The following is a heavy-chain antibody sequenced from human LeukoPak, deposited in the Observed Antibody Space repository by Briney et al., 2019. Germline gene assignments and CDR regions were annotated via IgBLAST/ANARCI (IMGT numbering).Heavy chain of an antibody. Sequence: PSETLSLTCTVSGGSISSSSYYWGWIRQPPGKGLEWIGSIYYSGSTYYNPSLKSRVTISVDTSKNQFSLKLSSVTAADTAVYYCARGYTMSDAFDIWGQGTMVTVSS. CDR2: IYYSGST. D-gene: IGHD3-22*01. CDR3: ARGYTMSDAFDI. V-gene: IGHV4-39*07. J-gene: IGHJ3*02. CDR1: GGSISSSSYY.